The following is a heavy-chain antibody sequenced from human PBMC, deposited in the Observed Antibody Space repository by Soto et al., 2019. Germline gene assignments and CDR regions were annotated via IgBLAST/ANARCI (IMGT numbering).Heavy chain of an antibody. V-gene: IGHV3-9*02. Sequence: EVQLVESGGGLVQPGRSLRLSCVASGFTADDYALHWVRQAPGKGLEWVSGISSNSDTIHYADSVKGRFTISRDYAKNSLFLQMNSLRPEDTAVYYCAKDMKWGGMTTIHYFDSWCQGTLVTVSS. CDR1: GFTADDYA. CDR3: AKDMKWGGMTTIHYFDS. CDR2: ISSNSDTI. J-gene: IGHJ4*02. D-gene: IGHD4-17*01.